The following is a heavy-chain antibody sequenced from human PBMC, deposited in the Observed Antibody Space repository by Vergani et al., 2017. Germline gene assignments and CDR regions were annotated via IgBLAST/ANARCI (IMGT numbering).Heavy chain of an antibody. J-gene: IGHJ4*02. V-gene: IGHV4-34*01. Sequence: QVQLQQWGAGLLKPSETLSLTCAVYGGSFSGYYWSWIRQPPGKGLEWIGEINHSGSTNYNPSLKSRVTISVDTSKNQFSLKLSSVNAADTAVYYCARGDLVVPAAPTFGYFDYWGQGTLVTVSS. CDR2: INHSGST. D-gene: IGHD2-2*01. CDR3: ARGDLVVPAAPTFGYFDY. CDR1: GGSFSGYY.